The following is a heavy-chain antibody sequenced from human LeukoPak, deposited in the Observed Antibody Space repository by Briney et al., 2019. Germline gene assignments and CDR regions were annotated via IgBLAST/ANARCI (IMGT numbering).Heavy chain of an antibody. CDR2: INHSGST. CDR3: ARGRVEIAAGRPYFDN. Sequence: SETLSLTCAVYGGSFSGYYWSWIRQPPGKGLEWIGEINHSGSTNYNPSLKSRVTISVDTSKNQFSLKLSSVTAADTAVYYCARGRVEIAAGRPYFDNWGQGTLVTVSS. J-gene: IGHJ4*02. D-gene: IGHD6-13*01. CDR1: GGSFSGYY. V-gene: IGHV4-34*01.